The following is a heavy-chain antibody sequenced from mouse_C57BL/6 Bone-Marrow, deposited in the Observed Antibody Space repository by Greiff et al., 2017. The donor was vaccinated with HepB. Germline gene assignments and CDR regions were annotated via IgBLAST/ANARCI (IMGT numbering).Heavy chain of an antibody. CDR1: GYSITSGYY. Sequence: EVKLMESGPGLVKPSQSLSLTCSVTGYSITSGYYWNWIRQFPGNKLEWMGYISYDGSNNYNPSLKNRISITRDTSKNQFFLKLNSVTTEDTATYYCARWLLPLFDYWGQGTTLTVSS. CDR2: ISYDGSN. D-gene: IGHD2-3*01. V-gene: IGHV3-6*01. CDR3: ARWLLPLFDY. J-gene: IGHJ2*01.